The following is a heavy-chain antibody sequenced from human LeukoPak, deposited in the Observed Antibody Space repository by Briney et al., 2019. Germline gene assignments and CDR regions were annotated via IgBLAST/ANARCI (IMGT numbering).Heavy chain of an antibody. V-gene: IGHV3-21*01. CDR1: GFTFSSYS. D-gene: IGHD3-9*01. CDR3: ARQGAKRPYYDILTSDY. CDR2: ISSSSSYI. Sequence: GGSLRLSCAASGFTFSSYSMNWVRQAPGKGLEWVSSISSSSSYIYYADSVKGRFTISRDNAKNTLYLQMNSLRAGDTAVYYCARQGAKRPYYDILTSDYWGQGTLVTVSS. J-gene: IGHJ4*02.